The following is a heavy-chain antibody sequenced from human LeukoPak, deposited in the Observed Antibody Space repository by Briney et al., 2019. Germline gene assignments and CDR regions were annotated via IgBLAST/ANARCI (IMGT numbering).Heavy chain of an antibody. CDR2: ISWNSGSI. Sequence: GGSLRLSCAASGFTFDDYAMHWVRQAPGKGLEWVSGISWNSGSIGYADSVKGRFTISRDNSKNTLYLQMNSLRAEDTAVYYCAKSLWDVWGKGTTVTVSS. CDR1: GFTFDDYA. J-gene: IGHJ6*04. V-gene: IGHV3-9*01. CDR3: AKSLWDV.